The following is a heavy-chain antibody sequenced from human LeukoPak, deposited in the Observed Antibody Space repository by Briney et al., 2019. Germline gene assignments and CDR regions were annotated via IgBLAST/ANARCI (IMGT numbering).Heavy chain of an antibody. CDR2: IISSGGGT. CDR3: AKDQTISGVNFFDF. V-gene: IGHV3-23*01. CDR1: GITFSSFA. D-gene: IGHD3-10*01. J-gene: IGHJ4*02. Sequence: PGGSLRLSCAASGITFSSFAMSWVRQLPGKGLEWVSGIISSGGGTYYADSVKGRFTISGDNSKNTLYLQMNSLRAEDTAIYYCAKDQTISGVNFFDFWGQGTLVTVSS.